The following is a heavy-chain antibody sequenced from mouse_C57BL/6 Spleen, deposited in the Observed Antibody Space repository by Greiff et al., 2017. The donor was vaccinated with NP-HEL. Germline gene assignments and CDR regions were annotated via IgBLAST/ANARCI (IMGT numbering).Heavy chain of an antibody. CDR2: ISDGGSYT. Sequence: EVKLVESGGGLVKPGGSLKLSCAASGFTFSSYAMSWVRQTPEKRLEWVATISDGGSYTYYPDNVKGRFTISRDNAKNNLYLQMSHLKSEDTAMYYCARKTGTDFDYWGQGTTLTVSS. CDR3: ARKTGTDFDY. D-gene: IGHD4-1*01. V-gene: IGHV5-4*03. CDR1: GFTFSSYA. J-gene: IGHJ2*01.